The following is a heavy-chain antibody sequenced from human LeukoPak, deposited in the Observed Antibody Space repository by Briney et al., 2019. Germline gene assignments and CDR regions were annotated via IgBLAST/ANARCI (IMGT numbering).Heavy chain of an antibody. Sequence: GRSLRLSCAASGITSSSYAMHWVRQAPGKGLEWVAVISYDGSNKYYADSVKGRFTISRDNSKNTLYLQMNSLRAEDTAVYYCARESGAVRRCSGGSCYSESGYYGMDVWGQGTTVTVSS. CDR3: ARESGAVRRCSGGSCYSESGYYGMDV. CDR1: GITSSSYA. CDR2: ISYDGSNK. D-gene: IGHD2-15*01. V-gene: IGHV3-30*04. J-gene: IGHJ6*02.